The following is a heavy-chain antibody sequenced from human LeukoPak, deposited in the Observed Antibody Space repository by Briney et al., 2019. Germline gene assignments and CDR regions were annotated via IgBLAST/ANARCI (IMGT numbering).Heavy chain of an antibody. CDR1: GYSFTSYW. J-gene: IGHJ5*02. Sequence: KLGESLKISCKGSGYSFTSYWISWVRQMPGKGLEWMGRIDPSDSYTNYSPSFQGHVTISADKSISTAYLQWSSLKALDTAMYYCARHAHSSGWWIDNWFDPWGQGTLVTVSS. CDR3: ARHAHSSGWWIDNWFDP. D-gene: IGHD6-19*01. V-gene: IGHV5-10-1*01. CDR2: IDPSDSYT.